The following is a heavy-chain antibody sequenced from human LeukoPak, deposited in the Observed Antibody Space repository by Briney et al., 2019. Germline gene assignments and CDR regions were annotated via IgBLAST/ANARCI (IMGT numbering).Heavy chain of an antibody. CDR1: GGTFSSYA. CDR2: IIPIFGTA. V-gene: IGHV1-69*06. Sequence: GASVKVSCKASGGTFSSYAISWVRQAPGQGLEWMGGIIPIFGTANYAQKFQGRATITADKSTSTAYMELSSLRSEDTAVYYCAINPYYYDSSGFPDYWGQGTLVTVSS. CDR3: AINPYYYDSSGFPDY. D-gene: IGHD3-22*01. J-gene: IGHJ4*02.